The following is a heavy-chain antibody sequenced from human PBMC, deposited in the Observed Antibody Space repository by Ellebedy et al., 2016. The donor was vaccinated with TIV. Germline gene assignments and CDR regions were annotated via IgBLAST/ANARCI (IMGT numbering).Heavy chain of an antibody. CDR2: VDYSGST. CDR3: ARTFDSSGYDHVLDV. Sequence: MPSETLSLTCTVSGGSISSYYWTWIRQAPGEGLEWIGHVDYSGSTNYNPSLGSRVSISVDTSKNQFSLKLTSVTAADTAVYYCARTFDSSGYDHVLDVWGQGTMVTVSS. CDR1: GGSISSYY. V-gene: IGHV4-59*12. D-gene: IGHD3-22*01. J-gene: IGHJ3*01.